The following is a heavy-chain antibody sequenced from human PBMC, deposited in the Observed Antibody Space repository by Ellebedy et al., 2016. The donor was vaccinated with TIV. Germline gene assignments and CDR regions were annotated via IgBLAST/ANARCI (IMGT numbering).Heavy chain of an antibody. D-gene: IGHD3-10*01. CDR2: ITWDGSDT. J-gene: IGHJ4*02. V-gene: IGHV3-43*01. CDR1: GFSFDAYT. Sequence: GGSLRLXCTASGFSFDAYTMHWVRHVPGKGLEWVSLITWDGSDTFYADSVRGRFTISRDNIKNSLYLQMDSLKTEDAALYYCAKEPGFGSEGLDSWGRGSLVTVSS. CDR3: AKEPGFGSEGLDS.